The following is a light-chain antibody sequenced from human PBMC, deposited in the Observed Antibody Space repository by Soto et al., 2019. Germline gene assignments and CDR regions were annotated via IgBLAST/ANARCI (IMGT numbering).Light chain of an antibody. Sequence: EIVLTQSPGTLSVSSGEVATLSFRASQFVTSGHLAWYQQKPGQAPRLLIYDASTRATGIPDRFSGSGSGTDFSLTISRLEPEDFAVYYCQQYGSSVTFGQGTRLEI. CDR1: QFVTSGH. V-gene: IGKV3-20*01. J-gene: IGKJ5*01. CDR2: DAS. CDR3: QQYGSSVT.